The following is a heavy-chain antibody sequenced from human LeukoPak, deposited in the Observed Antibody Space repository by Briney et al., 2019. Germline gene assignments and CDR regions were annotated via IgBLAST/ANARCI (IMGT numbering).Heavy chain of an antibody. J-gene: IGHJ4*02. CDR2: NIPIFGTA. CDR3: ARDDDYGDYAGYFDY. Sequence: ASVKVSCKASGATFSSYAISWVRQAPGQGLEWMGGNIPIFGTANYAQKFQGRVTITADESTSTAYMELSSLRSEDTAVYYCARDDDYGDYAGYFDYWGQGTLVTVSS. V-gene: IGHV1-69*13. D-gene: IGHD4-17*01. CDR1: GATFSSYA.